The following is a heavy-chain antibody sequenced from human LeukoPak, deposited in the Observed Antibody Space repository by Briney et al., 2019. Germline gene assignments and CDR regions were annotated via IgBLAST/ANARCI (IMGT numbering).Heavy chain of an antibody. V-gene: IGHV1-69*13. Sequence: SVKVSCKASGGTFSSYAISWVRQAPGQGLEWMGGIIPIFGTANYAQKFQGRVTITADESTSTAYMELSSLRSEDTAVYYCARDRSGKVATRYFDYWGQGTLVTVSS. CDR1: GGTFSSYA. CDR2: IIPIFGTA. J-gene: IGHJ4*02. D-gene: IGHD5-12*01. CDR3: ARDRSGKVATRYFDY.